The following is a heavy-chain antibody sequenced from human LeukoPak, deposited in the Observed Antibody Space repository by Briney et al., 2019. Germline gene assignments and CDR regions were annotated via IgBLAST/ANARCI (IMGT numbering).Heavy chain of an antibody. V-gene: IGHV4-59*08. CDR2: ISYSGNT. J-gene: IGHJ4*02. D-gene: IGHD6-25*01. CDR3: AAAFDY. CDR1: GGSISNYY. Sequence: PSETLSLTCTVSGGSISNYYWSWIRQPPGKELEWIGYISYSGNTDSNPSLKSRVTISLDTSKNQFSLKLSSVTAADTAVYYCAAAFDYWGQGTLVTVSS.